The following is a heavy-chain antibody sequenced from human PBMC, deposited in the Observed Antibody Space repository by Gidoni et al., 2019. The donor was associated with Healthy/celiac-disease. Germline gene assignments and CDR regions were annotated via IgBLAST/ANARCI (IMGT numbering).Heavy chain of an antibody. CDR1: GFTFSSYA. Sequence: EVQLLESGGGLVQPGGSLRLSCAASGFTFSSYAMSWVRRAPGKGLEWVSAISGSGGSTYSADSVKGRFTISRDNSKHTLYLQMNSLRAEDTAVYYCAKGYLPYDYVWVDGFDPWGQGTLVTVSS. CDR2: ISGSGGST. CDR3: AKGYLPYDYVWVDGFDP. V-gene: IGHV3-23*01. J-gene: IGHJ5*02. D-gene: IGHD3-16*01.